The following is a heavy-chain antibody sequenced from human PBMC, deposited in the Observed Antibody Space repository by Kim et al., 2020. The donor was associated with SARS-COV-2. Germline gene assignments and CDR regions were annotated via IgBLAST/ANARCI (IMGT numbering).Heavy chain of an antibody. V-gene: IGHV4-59*01. J-gene: IGHJ4*02. CDR3: ARVPYSSSWYYFDY. Sequence: PSLKSRVTISVDTSKNQFSRKLSSVTAADTAVYYCARVPYSSSWYYFDYWGQGTLVTVSS. D-gene: IGHD6-13*01.